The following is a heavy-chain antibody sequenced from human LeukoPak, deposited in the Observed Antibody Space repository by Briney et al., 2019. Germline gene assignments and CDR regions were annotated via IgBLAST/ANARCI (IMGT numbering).Heavy chain of an antibody. V-gene: IGHV3-33*01. CDR2: IWYDGSNK. CDR1: GFTFSSYG. Sequence: GGSLRLSCAASGFTFSSYGMHWVRQAPGKGLEWVAVIWYDGSNKYYADSVKGRFTISRDNSKGTLYLQMNSLRAEDTAVYYCAISHYYDFWSGYSIGWGQGTLVTVSS. CDR3: AISHYYDFWSGYSIG. J-gene: IGHJ4*02. D-gene: IGHD3-3*01.